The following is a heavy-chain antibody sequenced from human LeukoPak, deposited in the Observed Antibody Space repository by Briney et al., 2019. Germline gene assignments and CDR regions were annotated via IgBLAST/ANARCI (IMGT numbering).Heavy chain of an antibody. D-gene: IGHD6-6*01. Sequence: AAVKVSCKSSGYDFSNYGIMWVRQAAGQGLEWMGCIIRSSVAPKYGPKFQGRVTLTADTSTGTAYMEVRSLRSDDTATYYCARYKDRYSSPSNFEYWGQGTQV. V-gene: IGHV1-18*01. CDR1: GYDFSNYG. CDR3: ARYKDRYSSPSNFEY. CDR2: IIRSSVAP. J-gene: IGHJ4*02.